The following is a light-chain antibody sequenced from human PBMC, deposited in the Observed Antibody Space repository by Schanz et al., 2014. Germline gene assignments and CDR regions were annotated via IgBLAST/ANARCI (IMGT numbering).Light chain of an antibody. CDR3: QQRSTWPLT. CDR1: QSVSSN. J-gene: IGKJ4*01. Sequence: EIVMTQSPATLSVSPGERATLSCRASQSVSSNLAWYQQKPGQAPRLLIYGASNRATGIPARFSGSGSGTDFTLTISSLEPGDFVVYYCQQRSTWPLTFGGGTKVEIK. V-gene: IGKV3-11*01. CDR2: GAS.